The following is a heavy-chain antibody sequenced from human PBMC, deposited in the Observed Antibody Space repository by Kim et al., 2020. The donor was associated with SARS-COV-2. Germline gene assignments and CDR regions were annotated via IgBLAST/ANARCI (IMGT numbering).Heavy chain of an antibody. CDR2: IYYSGST. CDR3: AREKQAQQLMNWFDP. Sequence: SETLSLTCTVSGGSISSGGYSWSWIRQHPGKGLEWIVYIYYSGSTYYNPSLKSRVTISVDTSQNQFSLKLSSVTAADTAVYYCAREKQAQQLMNWFDPWGQGTPVTVSS. D-gene: IGHD6-13*01. CDR1: GGSISSGGYS. J-gene: IGHJ5*02. V-gene: IGHV4-31*03.